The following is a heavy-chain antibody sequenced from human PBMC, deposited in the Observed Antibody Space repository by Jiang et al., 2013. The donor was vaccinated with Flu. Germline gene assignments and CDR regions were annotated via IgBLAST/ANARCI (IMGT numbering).Heavy chain of an antibody. V-gene: IGHV1-8*01. D-gene: IGHD6-13*01. J-gene: IGHJ5*02. CDR2: MNPNSGNT. Sequence: EVKKPGASVKVSCKASGYTFTSYDINWVRQATGQGLEWMGWMNPNSGNTGYAQKFQGRVTMTRNTSISTAYMELSSLRSEDTAVYYCARSWQQLNWFDPWGQGTLVTVSS. CDR1: GYTFTSYD. CDR3: ARSWQQLNWFDP.